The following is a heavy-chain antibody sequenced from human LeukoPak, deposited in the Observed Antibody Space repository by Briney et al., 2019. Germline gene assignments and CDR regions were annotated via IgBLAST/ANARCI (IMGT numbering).Heavy chain of an antibody. V-gene: IGHV3-7*01. J-gene: IGHJ4*02. CDR1: GLTFIGFG. D-gene: IGHD3-3*01. CDR3: ARGLSGPRRYYFDY. CDR2: IKQDGSEK. Sequence: QSGGSRRLSGAASGLTFIGFGMTWFRQAPGKGLKGGANIKQDGSEKYYVDSVKGRFTISRDNAKNSLYLQMNSLRAEDTAVYYCARGLSGPRRYYFDYWGQGTLVTVSS.